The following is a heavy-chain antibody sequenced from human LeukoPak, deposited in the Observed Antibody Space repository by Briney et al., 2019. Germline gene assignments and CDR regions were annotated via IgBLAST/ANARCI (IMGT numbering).Heavy chain of an antibody. J-gene: IGHJ3*02. V-gene: IGHV3-21*01. Sequence: GGSLRLSCAASGFTFSSYSMNWVRQAPGKGLEWVSSISSSSSYIYYADSVKGRFTISRDNAKNSLYLQMNSLRAEDTAVYYCARAVYGFDAFDIWGQGTMVTASS. D-gene: IGHD4-17*01. CDR1: GFTFSSYS. CDR3: ARAVYGFDAFDI. CDR2: ISSSSSYI.